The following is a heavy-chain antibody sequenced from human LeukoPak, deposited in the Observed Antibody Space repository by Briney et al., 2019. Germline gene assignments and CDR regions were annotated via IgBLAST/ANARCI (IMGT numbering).Heavy chain of an antibody. CDR3: ARAQGDYGSGSYCDY. V-gene: IGHV3-48*04. CDR1: GFTFSSYS. D-gene: IGHD3-10*01. J-gene: IGHJ4*02. Sequence: GGSLRLSCAASGFTFSSYSMNRVRQAPGKGLEWVSYISSSSSTIYYADSVKGRFTISRDNAKNSLYLQMNSLRAEDTAVYYCARAQGDYGSGSYCDYWGQGTLVTVSS. CDR2: ISSSSSTI.